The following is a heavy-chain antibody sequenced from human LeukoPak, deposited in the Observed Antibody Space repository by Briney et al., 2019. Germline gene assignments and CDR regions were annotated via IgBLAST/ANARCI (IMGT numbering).Heavy chain of an antibody. Sequence: ASVRVSCKASGYTFTSYGISWVRQAPGQGLEWMGWISAYNGNTNYAQKLQGRVTMTTDTSTSTAYMELRSLRSHDTAVYYCARAAYYYDSSPNWFDPWGQGTLVTVSS. CDR3: ARAAYYYDSSPNWFDP. D-gene: IGHD3-22*01. CDR2: ISAYNGNT. J-gene: IGHJ5*02. V-gene: IGHV1-18*01. CDR1: GYTFTSYG.